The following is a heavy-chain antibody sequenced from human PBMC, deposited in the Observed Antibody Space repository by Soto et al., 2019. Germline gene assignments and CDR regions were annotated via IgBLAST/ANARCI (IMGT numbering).Heavy chain of an antibody. CDR1: GYTFTGYY. V-gene: IGHV1-2*02. Sequence: QVQLVQSGAEVKKPGASVKVSCKASGYTFTGYYMHWVRQAPGQVLEWMGWINPNSGGTNYAQKFQGRVPMARDTSVITAYMEVSRLRSDDKAVYYCAREGPRVVVIRFVELLFWGQGTRVTVSS. J-gene: IGHJ4*02. CDR3: AREGPRVVVIRFVELLF. CDR2: INPNSGGT. D-gene: IGHD3-3*01.